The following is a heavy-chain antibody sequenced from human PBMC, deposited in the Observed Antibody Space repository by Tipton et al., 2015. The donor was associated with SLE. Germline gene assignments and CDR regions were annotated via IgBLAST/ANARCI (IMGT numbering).Heavy chain of an antibody. CDR3: ARDLVRGVSGGY. CDR2: IYYSGST. CDR1: GGSISSSSYY. V-gene: IGHV4-39*07. J-gene: IGHJ4*02. D-gene: IGHD3-10*01. Sequence: LRLSCTVSGGSISSSSYYWGWIRQPPGKGLEWIGSIYYSGSTYYNPSLKSRVTISVDTSKNQFSLKLSSVTAADTAVYYCARDLVRGVSGGYWGQGTLVTVSS.